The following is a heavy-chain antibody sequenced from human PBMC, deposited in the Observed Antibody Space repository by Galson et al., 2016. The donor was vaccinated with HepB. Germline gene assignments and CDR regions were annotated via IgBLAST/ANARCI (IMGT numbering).Heavy chain of an antibody. V-gene: IGHV3-30*18. CDR1: GFTFSNYG. J-gene: IGHJ4*02. CDR3: AKQVIGPTDYGPCDH. CDR2: ISYGGTHE. D-gene: IGHD4-17*01. Sequence: SLRLSCAASGFTFSNYGMHWFRQAPGKGLEWVAFISYGGTHEFYADSVKGRFTISRDNSKDTLYLQMNSLRGDDTAVYYCAKQVIGPTDYGPCDHWGQGTLVTVS.